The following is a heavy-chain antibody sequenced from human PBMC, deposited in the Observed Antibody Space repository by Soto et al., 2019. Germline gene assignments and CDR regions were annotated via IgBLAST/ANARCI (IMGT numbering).Heavy chain of an antibody. CDR1: GYTFTSYY. Sequence: ASVKVSCKASGYTFTSYYMQWLRQAAGQGLEWMGIINPSGGRRRYAQKLEGRVTMTRDKSRRTVYVELSSLRSEDTAVYYCARDPEGLRVDAFDLWGQGTMVTVSS. J-gene: IGHJ3*01. V-gene: IGHV1-46*01. CDR2: INPSGGRR. D-gene: IGHD3-3*01. CDR3: ARDPEGLRVDAFDL.